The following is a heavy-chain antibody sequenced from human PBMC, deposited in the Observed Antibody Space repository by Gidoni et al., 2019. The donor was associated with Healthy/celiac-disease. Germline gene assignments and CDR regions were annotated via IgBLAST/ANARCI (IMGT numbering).Heavy chain of an antibody. CDR2: INAGNGNT. V-gene: IGHV1-3*01. CDR3: ARDRFDSSGYYPYFDY. D-gene: IGHD3-22*01. Sequence: QVQLVQSGAEVKKPGASVQVSCKASGYTFTSYAMHWVRQAPGQRLEWMGWINAGNGNTKYSQKFQGRVTITRDTSASTAYMELSSLRSEDTAVYYCARDRFDSSGYYPYFDYWGQGTLVTVSS. CDR1: GYTFTSYA. J-gene: IGHJ4*02.